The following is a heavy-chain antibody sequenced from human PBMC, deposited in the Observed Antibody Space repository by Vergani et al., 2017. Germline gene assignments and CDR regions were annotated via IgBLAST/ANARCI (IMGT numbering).Heavy chain of an antibody. D-gene: IGHD2-15*01. CDR3: ARLLTPIRDCGGGSCYTHNWFDP. CDR1: GYSFTSYW. CDR2: IYPGDSDT. V-gene: IGHV5-51*01. Sequence: EVQLVQPGAEVKKPGESLKISCKASGYSFTSYWIGWVRQMPGKGLEWMGIIYPGDSDTRYSPSFQGQVTISADKSISAAFLHWSSLKASDTAMYYCARLLTPIRDCGGGSCYTHNWFDPWGQGTLVTVSS. J-gene: IGHJ5*02.